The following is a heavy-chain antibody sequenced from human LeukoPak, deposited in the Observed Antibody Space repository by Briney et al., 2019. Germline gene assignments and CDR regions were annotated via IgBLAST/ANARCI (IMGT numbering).Heavy chain of an antibody. Sequence: GGSLRLSCAASGFTVSSNYMSWVRQAPGKGLEWVSIIYSGGSTFYADSVKGRFTISRDNSKGTVYLQMNSLRPEDTAVYYCAKDDAWLQYGNWGRGTLVTVSS. CDR2: IYSGGST. CDR1: GFTVSSNY. CDR3: AKDDAWLQYGN. V-gene: IGHV3-53*01. D-gene: IGHD5-24*01. J-gene: IGHJ4*02.